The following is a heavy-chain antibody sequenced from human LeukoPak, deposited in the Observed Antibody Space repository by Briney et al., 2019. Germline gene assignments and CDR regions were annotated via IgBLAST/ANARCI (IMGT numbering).Heavy chain of an antibody. CDR1: GYTFTSYG. J-gene: IGHJ4*02. V-gene: IGHV1-18*01. Sequence: AAVKVSFTAAGYTFTSYGISWGRQAPGQGLEWMGCISAYNGNTNYAQKLQGRVTMTTDTSTSTAYMELRSLRSDDTAVYYCARGPLSRRGLRNYYFDYWGQGTLVTVSS. D-gene: IGHD5/OR15-5a*01. CDR2: ISAYNGNT. CDR3: ARGPLSRRGLRNYYFDY.